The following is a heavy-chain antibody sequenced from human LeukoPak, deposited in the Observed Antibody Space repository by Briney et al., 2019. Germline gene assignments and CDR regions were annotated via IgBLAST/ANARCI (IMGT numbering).Heavy chain of an antibody. J-gene: IGHJ4*02. CDR1: GLTFDDFA. D-gene: IGHD1-1*01. V-gene: IGHV3-9*01. Sequence: PGGSLRLSCAASGLTFDDFAMHWVRQAPGRGLEGVSGISCNSVNVGYADSAKGRFTISRDNAKNSLYLQMNSLRADDTALYYCANRRPGKHLEDWGQGTLVTVSS. CDR2: ISCNSVNV. CDR3: ANRRPGKHLED.